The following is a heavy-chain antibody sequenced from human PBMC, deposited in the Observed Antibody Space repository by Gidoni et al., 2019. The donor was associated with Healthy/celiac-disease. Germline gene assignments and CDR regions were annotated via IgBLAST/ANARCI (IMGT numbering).Heavy chain of an antibody. Sequence: QVQLQESGPGLAKPSETLSLTCPVPGGSISSYYWSWIRQPPGKGLEWIGYIYYSGSTNYNPSLKSRVTISVDTSKNQFSLKLSSVTAADTAVYYCARDDYGDAFDYWGQGTLVTVSS. CDR3: ARDDYGDAFDY. D-gene: IGHD4-17*01. J-gene: IGHJ4*02. V-gene: IGHV4-59*01. CDR2: IYYSGST. CDR1: GGSISSYY.